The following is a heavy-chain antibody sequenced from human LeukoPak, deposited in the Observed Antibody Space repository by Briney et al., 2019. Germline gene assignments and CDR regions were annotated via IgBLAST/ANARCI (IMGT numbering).Heavy chain of an antibody. D-gene: IGHD3-22*01. CDR2: IYYSGST. CDR1: AGSISSYY. Sequence: SETLSLTGTVSAGSISSYYWSWIRQPPGKGLEWIGYIYYSGSTNYNPSLKSRVTISVDTSKNQFSLKLSSVTAADTAVYYCARLVRYYYDSSGHYYFDYWGQGTLVTVSS. V-gene: IGHV4-59*08. CDR3: ARLVRYYYDSSGHYYFDY. J-gene: IGHJ4*02.